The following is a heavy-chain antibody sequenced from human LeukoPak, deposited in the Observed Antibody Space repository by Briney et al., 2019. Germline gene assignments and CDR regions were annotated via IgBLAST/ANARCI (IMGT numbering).Heavy chain of an antibody. J-gene: IGHJ4*02. CDR3: AKVAKYYYGSETYYFFEH. Sequence: GGSLRLSCAASGFTVSSNYMSWVRQAPGKGLEWVSVIYSGGSTYYADSVKGRFTISRDNSKNTLYLQMNSLRVEDTAVYYCAKVAKYYYGSETYYFFEHWGQGTPVTASS. V-gene: IGHV3-53*01. CDR2: IYSGGST. D-gene: IGHD3-10*01. CDR1: GFTVSSNY.